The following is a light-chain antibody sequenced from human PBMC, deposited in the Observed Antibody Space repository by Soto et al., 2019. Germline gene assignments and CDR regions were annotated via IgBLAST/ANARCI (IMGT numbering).Light chain of an antibody. Sequence: EIVMTHSTATLSVSPGERATLSCRARQSISTNLAWYQQKPCQGPRLLIYDASTRATGIPARFSGSGSGTDFTLTISSLQSEDFAVYYCQQYNNWLKWTFGQGTKVEIK. CDR3: QQYNNWLKWT. V-gene: IGKV3-15*01. J-gene: IGKJ1*01. CDR1: QSISTN. CDR2: DAS.